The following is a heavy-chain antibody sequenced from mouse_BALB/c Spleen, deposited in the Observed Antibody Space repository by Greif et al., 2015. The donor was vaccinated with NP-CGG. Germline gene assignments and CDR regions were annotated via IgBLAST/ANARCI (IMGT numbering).Heavy chain of an antibody. CDR2: ISSGGSYT. Sequence: EVMLVESGGGLVKPGGSLKLSCAASGFTFSSYTMSWVRQTPEKRLEWVATISSGGSYTYYPDSVKGRFTISRDNAKNTLYLQISSLKSEDTAMYYCTRGGGGPYAMDYWGQGTSVTVSS. CDR3: TRGGGGPYAMDY. CDR1: GFTFSSYT. J-gene: IGHJ4*01. V-gene: IGHV5-6-4*01.